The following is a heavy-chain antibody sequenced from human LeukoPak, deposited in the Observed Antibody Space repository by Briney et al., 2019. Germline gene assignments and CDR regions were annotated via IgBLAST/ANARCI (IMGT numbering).Heavy chain of an antibody. V-gene: IGHV3-64*01. Sequence: GGSLRLSCAASGFTFSNYAMHWVRQAPGKGLECVSAISSNGGSTYYANSVKGRFTISRDNSKNTLYLQMGSLRAEDMAVYYCARDRGIYSGSYLFDYWGQGTLVTVSS. J-gene: IGHJ4*02. D-gene: IGHD1-26*01. CDR1: GFTFSNYA. CDR2: ISSNGGST. CDR3: ARDRGIYSGSYLFDY.